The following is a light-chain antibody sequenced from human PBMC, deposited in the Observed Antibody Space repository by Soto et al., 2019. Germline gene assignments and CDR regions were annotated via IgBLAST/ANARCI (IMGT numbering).Light chain of an antibody. V-gene: IGLV1-44*01. CDR3: AAWDDSLNGPEYV. Sequence: QCLLTQPPCASGTPGQRSTISCSGSSSNMVSNTVNWYQQLPGAAPKLLIYSNNQRPSGVPDRFSGSKSGNSASLAISGLQSEDEADYYCAAWDDSLNGPEYVFGTGTKVTVL. J-gene: IGLJ1*01. CDR2: SNN. CDR1: SSNMVSNT.